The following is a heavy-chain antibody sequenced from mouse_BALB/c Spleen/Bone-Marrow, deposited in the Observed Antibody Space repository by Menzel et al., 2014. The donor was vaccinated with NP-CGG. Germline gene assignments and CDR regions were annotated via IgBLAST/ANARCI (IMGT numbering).Heavy chain of an antibody. CDR1: GYTFDRYT. J-gene: IGHJ2*01. Sequence: VQLQQSGAELARPRALPVKMSCKASGYTFDRYTMHWVKQRPGQGLEWIGYINPGSGYTNYSQKFKDKATLTADKSSTTAYMQLSSLTSEDSAVYYCARGDYWGQGTTLTVSS. CDR2: INPGSGYT. V-gene: IGHV1-4*01. CDR3: ARGDY.